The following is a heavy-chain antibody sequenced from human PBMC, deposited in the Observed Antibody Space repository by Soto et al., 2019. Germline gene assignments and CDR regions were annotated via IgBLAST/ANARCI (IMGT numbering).Heavy chain of an antibody. D-gene: IGHD2-2*01. CDR1: GFTFSSYA. CDR3: ARGNIVVVPAAPFDP. Sequence: PGGSLRLSCAASGFTFSSYAMHWVRQAPGKGLEWVAVISYDGSNKYYADSVKGRFTISRDNSKNTLYLQMNSLRAEDTAVYYCARGNIVVVPAAPFDPWGQGTLVTVSS. V-gene: IGHV3-30-3*01. J-gene: IGHJ5*02. CDR2: ISYDGSNK.